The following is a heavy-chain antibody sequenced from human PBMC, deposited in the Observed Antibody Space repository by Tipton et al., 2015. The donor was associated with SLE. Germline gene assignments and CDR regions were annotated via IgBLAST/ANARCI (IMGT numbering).Heavy chain of an antibody. D-gene: IGHD5-24*01. CDR2: VYYSGTT. CDR3: GRGQLRWLQS. Sequence: TPSLTCTVSGASISSGGYFWNWIRQHPGEGLEWIGYVYYSGTTYYNPSLSSRVSISIDRSKNQFSLKLNSVTAADSAVYYCGRGQLRWLQSWGQGVLVTVSS. J-gene: IGHJ5*02. CDR1: GASISSGGYF. V-gene: IGHV4-31*03.